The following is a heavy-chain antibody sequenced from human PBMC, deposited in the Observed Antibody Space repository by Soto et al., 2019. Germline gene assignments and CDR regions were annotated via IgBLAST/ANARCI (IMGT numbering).Heavy chain of an antibody. D-gene: IGHD5-12*01. CDR3: ARFGYTTEAH. J-gene: IGHJ4*02. V-gene: IGHV3-21*01. CDR2: ISSSSSYI. CDR1: GFTFSSYT. Sequence: EVQLMESGGGLVKPGGSLRLSCAASGFTFSSYTMIWVRQAPGKGLEWVSSISSSSSYIYYADSVKGRFTISRDNAKNSLDLQMNSLRAEDTAVYYCARFGYTTEAHWGQGTLVTVSS.